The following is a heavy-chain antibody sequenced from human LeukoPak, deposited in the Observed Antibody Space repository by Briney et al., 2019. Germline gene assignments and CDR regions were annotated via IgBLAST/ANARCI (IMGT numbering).Heavy chain of an antibody. D-gene: IGHD5-18*01. J-gene: IGHJ4*02. CDR1: GFTFSSYA. V-gene: IGHV3-43*01. CDR2: ISWDGGST. Sequence: PGGSLRLSCAASGFTFSSYAVSWVRQAPGKGLEWVSLISWDGGSTYYADSVKGRFTTSRDNSKNSLYLQMNSLRTEDTALYYCAKDISLRGWLHFDYWGQGTLVTVSS. CDR3: AKDISLRGWLHFDY.